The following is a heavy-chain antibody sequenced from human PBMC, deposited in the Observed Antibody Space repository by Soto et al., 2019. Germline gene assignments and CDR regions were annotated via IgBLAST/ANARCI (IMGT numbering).Heavy chain of an antibody. D-gene: IGHD2-21*02. CDR2: ISYDGRET. CDR3: ATDPVAVTGSFIDS. V-gene: IGHV3-30-3*01. CDR1: GLTFIASD. J-gene: IGHJ4*02. Sequence: APGLSFAVSGLTFIASDCQCVRPAPGKGLEWLSVISYDGRETHYTDSVEGRFIISRDSSKKTAYLQMNSLRGDDTAVYFCATDPVAVTGSFIDSWGQGKLVTVSS.